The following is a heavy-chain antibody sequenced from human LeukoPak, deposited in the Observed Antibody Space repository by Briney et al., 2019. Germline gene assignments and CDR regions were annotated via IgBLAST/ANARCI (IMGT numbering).Heavy chain of an antibody. J-gene: IGHJ6*03. D-gene: IGHD6-6*01. CDR1: GFTVDTNN. Sequence: GGSLRLSCAASGFTVDTNNITWVRQAPGKGLEWVSVIYSGGSTYYADSVKGRFTISRDNVKNTVYLQMNSLRAEDTALYYCARVGSSSRYYYYYYMDVWGKGTTVTVSS. CDR3: ARVGSSSRYYYYYYMDV. V-gene: IGHV3-66*01. CDR2: IYSGGST.